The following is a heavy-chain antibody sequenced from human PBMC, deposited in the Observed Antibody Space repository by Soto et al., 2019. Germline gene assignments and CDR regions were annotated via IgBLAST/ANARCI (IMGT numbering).Heavy chain of an antibody. CDR2: ISSSSSYI. V-gene: IGHV3-21*01. CDR1: GFTFSSYS. CDR3: ASLAVAGYYFDY. D-gene: IGHD6-19*01. Sequence: EVQLVESGGGLVKPGGSLRLFCAASGFTFSSYSMNWVRQAPGKGLEWVSSISSSSSYIYYADSVKGRFTISRDNAKNSLYLQMNSLRAEDTAVYYCASLAVAGYYFDYWGQGTLVTVSS. J-gene: IGHJ4*02.